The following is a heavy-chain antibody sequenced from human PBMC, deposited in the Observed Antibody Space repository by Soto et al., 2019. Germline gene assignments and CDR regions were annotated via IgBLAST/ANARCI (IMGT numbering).Heavy chain of an antibody. J-gene: IGHJ4*02. D-gene: IGHD1-26*01. CDR3: ASGWELVPLDY. V-gene: IGHV4-61*01. CDR1: GGSVSSGSYY. CDR2: IYYSGST. Sequence: PSETLSLTCTVSGGSVSSGSYYWSWIRQPPGKGLEWIGYIYYSGSTNYNPSLKSRVTISVDTSKNQFSLKLSSVTAADTAVYYCASGWELVPLDYWGQGTLVTIPS.